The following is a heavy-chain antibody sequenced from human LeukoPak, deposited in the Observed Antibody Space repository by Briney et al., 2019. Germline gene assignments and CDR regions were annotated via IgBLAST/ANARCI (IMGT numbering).Heavy chain of an antibody. J-gene: IGHJ4*02. D-gene: IGHD1-20*01. V-gene: IGHV3-23*01. CDR2: ISGSGGST. CDR3: ADDNWNDVRSGY. CDR1: GFTFSSYA. Sequence: GGSLRLSCAASGFTFSSYAMSWVRQAPGKGLEWVSAISGSGGSTNYADSVKGRFTISRDNSKNTLYLQMNSLRAEDTAVYYCADDNWNDVRSGYWGQGTLVTVSS.